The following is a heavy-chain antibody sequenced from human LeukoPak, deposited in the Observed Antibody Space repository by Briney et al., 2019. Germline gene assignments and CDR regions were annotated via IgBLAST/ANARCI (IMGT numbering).Heavy chain of an antibody. J-gene: IGHJ4*02. CDR2: IYYSGST. V-gene: IGHV4-59*01. CDR1: GGSISSDY. CDR3: ARDTDTVVVAAYEPYFDY. D-gene: IGHD2-15*01. Sequence: SETLSLTCTVSGGSISSDYWSWIRQPPGKGLEWIGYIYYSGSTNYNPSLKSRVTISVDTSKNQFSLKLSSVTAADTAVYYCARDTDTVVVAAYEPYFDYWGQGTLVTVSS.